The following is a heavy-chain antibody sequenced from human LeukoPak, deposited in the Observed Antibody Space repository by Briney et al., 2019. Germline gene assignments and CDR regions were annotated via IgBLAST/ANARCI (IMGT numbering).Heavy chain of an antibody. Sequence: AASVKVSCKASGYTFTSYDINWVRQATGQGLEWMGWMNPNSGNTGYAQKFQGRVTMTRDTSISTAYMELSRLRSDDTAVYYCARDTVGPFGGYWGQGTLVTVSS. V-gene: IGHV1-8*02. CDR2: MNPNSGNT. D-gene: IGHD4-23*01. J-gene: IGHJ4*02. CDR3: ARDTVGPFGGY. CDR1: GYTFTSYD.